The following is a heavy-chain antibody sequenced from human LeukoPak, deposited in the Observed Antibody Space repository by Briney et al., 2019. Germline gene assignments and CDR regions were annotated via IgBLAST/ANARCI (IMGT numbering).Heavy chain of an antibody. V-gene: IGHV3-21*01. Sequence: GGSLRLPCAASGFTFSSYSMNWVRQAPGKGLEWVSSISSSSSYIYYADSVKGRFTISRDNAKNSLYLQMNSLRAEDTAVYYCARGKYYYGSGMLRGVPFDPWGQGTLVTVSS. CDR2: ISSSSSYI. J-gene: IGHJ5*02. D-gene: IGHD3-10*01. CDR3: ARGKYYYGSGMLRGVPFDP. CDR1: GFTFSSYS.